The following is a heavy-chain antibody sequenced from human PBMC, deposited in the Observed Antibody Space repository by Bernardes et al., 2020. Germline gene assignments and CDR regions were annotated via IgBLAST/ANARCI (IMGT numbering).Heavy chain of an antibody. CDR1: GGSLRSYA. CDR2: IIPVFGRS. Sequence: SVKVSCKASGGSLRSYATNWVRQAPGQGLEWMGMIIPVFGRSSFAPKFQGRVTITADESTSTAHMELSSLRSEDTAVYYCARANPHCGGTCSYDYWGQGTLVTVSS. J-gene: IGHJ4*02. V-gene: IGHV1-69*13. CDR3: ARANPHCGGTCSYDY. D-gene: IGHD2-15*01.